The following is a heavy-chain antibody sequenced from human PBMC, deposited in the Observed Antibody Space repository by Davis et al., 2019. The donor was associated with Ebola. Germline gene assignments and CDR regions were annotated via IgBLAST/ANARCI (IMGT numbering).Heavy chain of an antibody. CDR3: ARGGEYGDLYYYGMDV. Sequence: SVKVSCKASGGTFSSYAISWVRQAPGQGLEWMGGIIPIFGTANYAQKFQGRVTIIADESTSTAYMELSSLRSEDTAVYYCARGGEYGDLYYYGMDVWGQGTTVTVSS. V-gene: IGHV1-69*13. CDR2: IIPIFGTA. J-gene: IGHJ6*02. CDR1: GGTFSSYA. D-gene: IGHD4-17*01.